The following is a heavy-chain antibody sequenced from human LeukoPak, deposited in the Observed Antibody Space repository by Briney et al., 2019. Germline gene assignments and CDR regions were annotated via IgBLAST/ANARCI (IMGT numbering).Heavy chain of an antibody. CDR1: GFTFSSYE. V-gene: IGHV3-48*03. CDR2: ISSSGSTI. D-gene: IGHD5-18*01. Sequence: PGGSLRLSCAASGFTFSSYEMNWVRQAPGKGLEWVSYISSSGSTIYYADSVKGRFTISRGNAKNSLYLQMNSLRAEDTAVYYCARVGIQLWLQDYYYGMDVRGKGTTVTVSS. CDR3: ARVGIQLWLQDYYYGMDV. J-gene: IGHJ6*04.